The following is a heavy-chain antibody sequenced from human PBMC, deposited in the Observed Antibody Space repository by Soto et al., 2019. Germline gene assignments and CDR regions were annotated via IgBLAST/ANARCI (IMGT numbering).Heavy chain of an antibody. CDR1: GYTFTGYY. CDR3: AGYLPHPHDAFDI. Sequence: ASVKVSCKASGYTFTGYYIHWVRQAPGQGLEWMGWINSNTGVTSYAQKFQGRVTMTRDTSISTAYVELSRLTSDDSAVYYCAGYLPHPHDAFDIWGQGTMVTVSS. D-gene: IGHD6-13*01. J-gene: IGHJ3*02. V-gene: IGHV1-2*02. CDR2: INSNTGVT.